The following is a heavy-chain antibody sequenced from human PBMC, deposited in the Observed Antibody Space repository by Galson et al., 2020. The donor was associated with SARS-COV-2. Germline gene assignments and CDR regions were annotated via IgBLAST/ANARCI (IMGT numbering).Heavy chain of an antibody. CDR2: IRSKPNNYAT. V-gene: IGHV3-73*01. J-gene: IGHJ4*02. CDR3: ARFVEAANYFDC. D-gene: IGHD6-25*01. CDR1: GFAFSGSA. Sequence: GESLKISCAASGFAFSGSAIHWVRQASGKGLEWVGRIRSKPNNYATAYAASVNDRFTVSRDDSKNTAYLQMNSLKTEDTALYYCARFVEAANYFDCWGQGALVTVSS.